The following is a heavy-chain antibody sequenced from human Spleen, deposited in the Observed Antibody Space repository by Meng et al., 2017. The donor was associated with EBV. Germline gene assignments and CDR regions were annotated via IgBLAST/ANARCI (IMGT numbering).Heavy chain of an antibody. CDR3: ASRYCPTTSCRQD. CDR2: IYHSGST. CDR1: GDSISSDKW. V-gene: IGHV4-4*02. J-gene: IGHJ4*02. Sequence: QVQQQESGPGLVKSSGTLSLTCAVSGDSISSDKWWSWVRQPPGKGLEWIGEIYHSGSTNYNPSLTSRVTISVDKSENQFSLKLSSYTAADTAVYYCASRYCPTTSCRQDWGQGTLVTVSS. D-gene: IGHD2-2*01.